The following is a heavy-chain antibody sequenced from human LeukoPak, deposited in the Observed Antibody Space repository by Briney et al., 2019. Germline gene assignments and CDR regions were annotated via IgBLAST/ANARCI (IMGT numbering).Heavy chain of an antibody. CDR1: GGSISSYY. V-gene: IGHV4-59*01. Sequence: PSETLSLTCIVSGGSISSYYWSWIRQPPGKGLEWIGYIYYSGSTNYNPSLKSRVTISVDTSKNQFSLKLSSVTAADTAVYYCARESSYYDFWSGYGYFDYWGQGTLVTVSS. CDR2: IYYSGST. J-gene: IGHJ4*02. D-gene: IGHD3-3*01. CDR3: ARESSYYDFWSGYGYFDY.